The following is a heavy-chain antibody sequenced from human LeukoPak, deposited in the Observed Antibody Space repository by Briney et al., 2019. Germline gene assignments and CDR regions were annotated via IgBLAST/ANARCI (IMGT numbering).Heavy chain of an antibody. CDR1: GGSISSSSYY. J-gene: IGHJ6*03. V-gene: IGHV4-39*01. D-gene: IGHD3-3*01. CDR3: ARIQAPYYDFWSGYYENYMDV. CDR2: IYYSGST. Sequence: SETLSLTCTVSGGSISSSSYYWGWIRQPPGKGLEWIGSIYYSGSTYYNPSLKSRVTISVDTSKNQFSLKLSSVTAADTAVYYCARIQAPYYDFWSGYYENYMDVWGKGTTVAVSS.